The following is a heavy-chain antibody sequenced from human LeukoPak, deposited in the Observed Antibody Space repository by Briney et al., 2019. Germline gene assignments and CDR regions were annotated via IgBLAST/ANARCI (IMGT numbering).Heavy chain of an antibody. J-gene: IGHJ3*02. D-gene: IGHD6-13*01. CDR3: ARGLRIAAAVDAFDI. Sequence: GASVKVSCKASGGTFSSYAISWVRQAPGQGLEWMGRIIPILGIANYAQKFQGRVTITADKSTSTAYMELSSLRSEDTAVYYCARGLRIAAAVDAFDIWGQGTMVTVSS. CDR1: GGTFSSYA. CDR2: IIPILGIA. V-gene: IGHV1-69*04.